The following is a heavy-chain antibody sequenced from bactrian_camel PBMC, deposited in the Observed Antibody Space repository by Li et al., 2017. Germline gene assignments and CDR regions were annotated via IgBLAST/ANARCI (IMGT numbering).Heavy chain of an antibody. V-gene: IGHV3S55*01. CDR3: AADPGLRCGSSSWSGDARYKR. Sequence: HVQLVESGGGSVQAGGSLRLSCAASGYTCGSYRMGWFRQAPGKEREGVARIDSDGSTSYADSVKGRFTLSQDDANNTMYLRMNSLQPEDTAMYYCAADPGLRCGSSSWSGDARYKRWGRGTQVTVS. CDR1: GYTCGSYR. CDR2: IDSDGST. D-gene: IGHD6*01. J-gene: IGHJ4*01.